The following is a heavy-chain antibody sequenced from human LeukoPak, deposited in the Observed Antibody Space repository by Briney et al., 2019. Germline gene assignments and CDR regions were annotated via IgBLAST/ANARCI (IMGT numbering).Heavy chain of an antibody. V-gene: IGHV3-33*01. J-gene: IGHJ3*02. CDR1: GSTFSSYG. Sequence: GGSLRLSCAASGSTFSSYGMHWVRQAPGKGLEWVAVIWYDGSNKYYADSVKGRFTISRDNSKNTLYLQMNSLRAEDTAVYYCARYTMKDAFDIWGQGTMVTVSS. CDR3: ARYTMKDAFDI. D-gene: IGHD3-22*01. CDR2: IWYDGSNK.